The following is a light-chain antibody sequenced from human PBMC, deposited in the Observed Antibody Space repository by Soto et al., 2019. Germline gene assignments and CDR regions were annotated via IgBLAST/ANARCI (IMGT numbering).Light chain of an antibody. V-gene: IGLV4-69*01. CDR1: SGHSNYA. CDR2: VNSGGSH. Sequence: QSVLTQSPSASASLGASVKLTCTLSSGHSNYAIAWHQQQPEKGPRYLMKVNSGGSHIKGDGIPDRFSGSSSGAERYLFISSLQSEDEADYYGQTWGTGSALVGFGGGTQLTVL. J-gene: IGLJ7*01. CDR3: QTWGTGSALVG.